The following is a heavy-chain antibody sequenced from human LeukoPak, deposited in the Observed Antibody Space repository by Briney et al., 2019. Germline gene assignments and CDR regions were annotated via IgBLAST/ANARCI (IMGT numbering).Heavy chain of an antibody. J-gene: IGHJ4*02. CDR3: TSGETTRPFDY. CDR2: IKQDGSEK. CDR1: GFTFSSYW. V-gene: IGHV3-7*03. Sequence: GALRLSCAASGFTFSSYWMSWVRQAPGKGLEWVANIKQDGSEKYYVDSVKGRFTISRDNAKNSLYLQMNSLKTEDTAVYYCTSGETTRPFDYWGQGTLVTVSS. D-gene: IGHD1-7*01.